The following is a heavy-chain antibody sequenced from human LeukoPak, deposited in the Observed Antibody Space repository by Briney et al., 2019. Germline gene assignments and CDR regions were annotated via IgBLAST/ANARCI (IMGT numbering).Heavy chain of an antibody. V-gene: IGHV4-31*03. CDR2: IYYSGST. CDR3: ATRPNPPRTRRPYNWFDP. D-gene: IGHD2-2*01. J-gene: IGHJ5*01. CDR1: GGSISSGGYY. Sequence: PSQTLSLTCTVSGGSISSGGYYWSWIRQHPGKGLEWIGYIYYSGSTYYNPSLKSRVTISVDTSKNQFSLKLSSVTAADTAVYYCATRPNPPRTRRPYNWFDPWGQGTMVTVSS.